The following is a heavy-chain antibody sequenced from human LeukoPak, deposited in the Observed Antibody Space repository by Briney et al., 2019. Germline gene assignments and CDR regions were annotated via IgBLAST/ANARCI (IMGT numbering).Heavy chain of an antibody. V-gene: IGHV1-8*01. J-gene: IGHJ6*03. CDR1: GYTFTSYD. CDR2: MNPNSGNT. CDR3: ARGYDSSGYYYYYYMDV. Sequence: ASVKVSCKASGYTFTSYDINWVRQATGQGLEWMGWMNPNSGNTGYAQKFQGRVTMTRNTSISTAYMELSSLRSEDRAVYYCARGYDSSGYYYYYYMDVWGKGTTVTVSS. D-gene: IGHD3-22*01.